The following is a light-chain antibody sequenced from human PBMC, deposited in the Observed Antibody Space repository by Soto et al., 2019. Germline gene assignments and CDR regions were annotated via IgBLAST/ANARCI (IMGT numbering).Light chain of an antibody. CDR2: GES. CDR3: QKYGSSSIT. J-gene: IGKJ5*01. V-gene: IGKV3-20*01. CDR1: QSVSSSY. Sequence: VLTQSPGTLSLSPGDSATLSWRASQSVSSSYLAWYQQKTGQAPRILIYGESSRATGIPDRLSGSGSGTDLNLTISRLEPEDFAVYYCQKYGSSSITCGQGTRLEIK.